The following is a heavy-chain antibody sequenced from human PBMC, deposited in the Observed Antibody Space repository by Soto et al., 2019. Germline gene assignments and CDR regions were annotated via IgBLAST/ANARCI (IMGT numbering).Heavy chain of an antibody. J-gene: IGHJ4*02. D-gene: IGHD3-9*01. CDR2: INRDMNT. Sequence: EVQLVESGGGFVQPGGSLRLSCTVSGFTFNIYRMHWVRQAPGKGLMWVSLINRDMNTNYADSVKGRFTITRDNAKNMVYLQMKSLRVEDTAVYYCARDFEGLGYWGQGTLVTVSS. CDR1: GFTFNIYR. CDR3: ARDFEGLGY. V-gene: IGHV3-74*01.